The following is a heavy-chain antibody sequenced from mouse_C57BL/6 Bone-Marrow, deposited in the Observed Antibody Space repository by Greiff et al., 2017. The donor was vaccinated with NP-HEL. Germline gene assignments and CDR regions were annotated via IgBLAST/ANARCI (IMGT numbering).Heavy chain of an antibody. CDR1: GFTFSDFY. CDR2: SRNKANDYTT. J-gene: IGHJ4*01. D-gene: IGHD3-1*01. Sequence: EVNLVESGGGLVQSGRSLRLSCATSGFTFSDFYMEWVRQAPGKGLEWIAASRNKANDYTTEYSASVKGRFIVSRDTSQSILYLQMNALRAEDTAIYYCARDASDYYYAMDYWGQGTSVTVSS. CDR3: ARDASDYYYAMDY. V-gene: IGHV7-1*01.